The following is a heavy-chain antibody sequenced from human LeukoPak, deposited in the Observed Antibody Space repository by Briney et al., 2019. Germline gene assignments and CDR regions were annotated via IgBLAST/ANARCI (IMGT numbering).Heavy chain of an antibody. CDR2: ISSSSSYT. CDR1: GFTFSDYY. J-gene: IGHJ4*02. D-gene: IGHD4-23*01. Sequence: GSLRLSCAASGFTFSDYYMSWIRQAPGKGLEWVSYISSSSSYTNYADSVKGRFTISRDNAKNSLYLQMNSLRAEDTAVYYCAREETYGGKGLDYWGQGTLVTVSS. V-gene: IGHV3-11*06. CDR3: AREETYGGKGLDY.